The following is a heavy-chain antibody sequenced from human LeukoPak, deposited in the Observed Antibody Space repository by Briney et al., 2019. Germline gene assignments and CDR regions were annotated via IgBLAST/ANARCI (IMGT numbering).Heavy chain of an antibody. V-gene: IGHV3-21*01. J-gene: IGHJ4*02. CDR2: ISSSSSYI. CDR1: RFTFSSYS. CDR3: ARDLELYYYDSSGASFDY. Sequence: PGGSLRLSCAASRFTFSSYSMNWVRQAPGKGLEWVSSISSSSSYIYYADSVKGRFTISRDNAKNSLYLQMNSLRAEDTAVYYCARDLELYYYDSSGASFDYWGQGTLVTVSS. D-gene: IGHD3-22*01.